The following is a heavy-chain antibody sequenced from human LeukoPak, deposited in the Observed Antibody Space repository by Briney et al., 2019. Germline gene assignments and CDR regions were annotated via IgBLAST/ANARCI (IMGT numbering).Heavy chain of an antibody. V-gene: IGHV1-2*02. D-gene: IGHD1-7*01. CDR3: ATSLRYNWNSPTDY. CDR1: GYTFTSYY. Sequence: ASVKVSCKASGYTFTSYYMHWVRQAPGQGLEWMGWINPNSGGTNYAQKFQGRVTMTRDTSISTAYMELSRLRSDDTAVYYCATSLRYNWNSPTDYWGQGTLVTVSS. CDR2: INPNSGGT. J-gene: IGHJ4*02.